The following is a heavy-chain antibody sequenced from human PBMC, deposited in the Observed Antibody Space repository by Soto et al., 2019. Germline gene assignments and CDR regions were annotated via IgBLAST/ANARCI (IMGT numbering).Heavy chain of an antibody. CDR3: ARGGASSKWFAP. CDR1: GGSITSRGSF. J-gene: IGHJ5*02. CDR2: IGYSGAT. V-gene: IGHV4-31*03. Sequence: TLSLSCTVSGGSITSRGSFRSSIRQHPGKGPEWIAFIGYSGATSYNPSLASRVTISADTYKSQFSLNLRSVTAADTAVYYCARGGASSKWFAPWGKGTLVTVSS. D-gene: IGHD2-15*01.